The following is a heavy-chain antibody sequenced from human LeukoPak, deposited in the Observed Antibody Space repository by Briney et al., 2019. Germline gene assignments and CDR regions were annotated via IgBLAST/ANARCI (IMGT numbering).Heavy chain of an antibody. CDR2: IYHSGST. D-gene: IGHD4-11*01. CDR3: AREGTTVANWFDP. V-gene: IGHV4-39*07. J-gene: IGHJ5*02. CDR1: GGSISSSSYY. Sequence: SETLSLTCTVSGGSISSSSYYWGWIRQPPGKWLGWIGSIYHSGSTYYNSSLKSRVIISVDTSKNQFFLKLSSVTAEDTAVYYCAREGTTVANWFDPWGQGTLVTASS.